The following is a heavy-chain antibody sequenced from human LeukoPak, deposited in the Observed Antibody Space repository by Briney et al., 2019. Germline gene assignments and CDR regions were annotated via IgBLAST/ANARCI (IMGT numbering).Heavy chain of an antibody. CDR2: ISSSSSYI. V-gene: IGHV3-21*01. CDR1: GFTFSSYS. D-gene: IGHD2-2*01. Sequence: GGSLRLSCAASGFTFSSYSMNWVRQAPGKGLEWVSSISSSSSYIYYADSVKGRFTISRDNAKNSLYLQMNSLRAEDTAVYYCARGGGWDQLLCHYWGQGTLVTVSS. CDR3: ARGGGWDQLLCHY. J-gene: IGHJ4*02.